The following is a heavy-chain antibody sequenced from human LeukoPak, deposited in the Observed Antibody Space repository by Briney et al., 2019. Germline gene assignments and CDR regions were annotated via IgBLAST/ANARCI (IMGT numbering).Heavy chain of an antibody. CDR1: GYTFTSYG. D-gene: IGHD3-3*01. V-gene: IGHV1-18*01. CDR3: ARGGAPTYDFWSGSYYYGMDV. CDR2: ISAYNGST. Sequence: ASVKVSCKASGYTFTSYGISWVRQAPGQGLEWMGWISAYNGSTNYAQKLQGRVTMTTDTSTSTAYMELRSLRSDDTAVYYCARGGAPTYDFWSGSYYYGMDVWGQGTTVTVSS. J-gene: IGHJ6*02.